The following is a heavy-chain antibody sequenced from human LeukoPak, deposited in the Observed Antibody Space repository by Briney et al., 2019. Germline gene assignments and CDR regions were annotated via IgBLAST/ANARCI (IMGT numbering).Heavy chain of an antibody. Sequence: PSETLSLTCAVYGGSFSGYYWSWIRQPPGKGLEWIGEINHSGSTNYNPSLKSRVTISVDTSKNQFSLKLSSVTAADTAVYYCARGGNYYDSSGYYYFDYWGQETLVTVSS. CDR1: GGSFSGYY. CDR2: INHSGST. J-gene: IGHJ4*02. D-gene: IGHD3-22*01. V-gene: IGHV4-34*01. CDR3: ARGGNYYDSSGYYYFDY.